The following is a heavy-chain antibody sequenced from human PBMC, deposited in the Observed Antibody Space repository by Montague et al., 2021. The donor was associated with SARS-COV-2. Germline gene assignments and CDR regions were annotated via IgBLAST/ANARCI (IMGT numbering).Heavy chain of an antibody. CDR1: GFSVSTSGLC. CDR2: IDWDDDT. CDR3: ARIPEYSSGGGPDWYFDL. D-gene: IGHD6-19*01. J-gene: IGHJ2*01. Sequence: PALVKPTQTLTLTCTFSGFSVSTSGLCASWIRQPPGKALEWLALIDWDDDTYYSTSLKTRLAISKDTSKNQVVLTMTDMDPVDTGTYYCARIPEYSSGGGPDWYFDLWGHGTLVTVSS. V-gene: IGHV2-70*01.